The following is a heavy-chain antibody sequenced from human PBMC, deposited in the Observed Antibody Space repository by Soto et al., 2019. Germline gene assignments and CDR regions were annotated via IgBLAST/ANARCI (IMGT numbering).Heavy chain of an antibody. V-gene: IGHV4-59*01. CDR1: GGSMRSYF. CDR2: IHYSGTT. J-gene: IGHJ4*02. D-gene: IGHD6-13*01. Sequence: SETLSLTCTVSGGSMRSYFWTWIRQPPGKGLEWIGYIHYSGTTSFFPSYNPSRRSRVTISEDTSKNQFSLKLLSVTTADTAVYFCAAGEASSRNLAPYYLDFWGQGTLVTVSS. CDR3: AAGEASSRNLAPYYLDF.